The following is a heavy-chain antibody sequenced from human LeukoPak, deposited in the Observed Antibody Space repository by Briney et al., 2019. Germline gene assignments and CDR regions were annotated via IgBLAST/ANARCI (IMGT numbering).Heavy chain of an antibody. Sequence: PSETLSLTCAVSGGSISSGGYSWSWIRQPPGKGLEWIGHTYHGGSTYYNPSLKGRVTISVDRSNNQFSLKLSSVTAADTAVYYCVRAPYYYDSSGYRSGAFDIWGQGTMVTVSS. J-gene: IGHJ3*02. CDR1: GGSISSGGYS. CDR2: TYHGGST. D-gene: IGHD3-22*01. CDR3: VRAPYYYDSSGYRSGAFDI. V-gene: IGHV4-30-2*01.